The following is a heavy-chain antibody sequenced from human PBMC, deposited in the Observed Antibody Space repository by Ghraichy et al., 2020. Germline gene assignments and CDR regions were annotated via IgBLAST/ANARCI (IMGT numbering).Heavy chain of an antibody. V-gene: IGHV3-23*01. CDR1: GFTFSNYA. Sequence: GGSLRLSCAASGFTFSNYAMNWVRLAPERGLEWVSSISAIGDRTYYADSVNGRFTISRDNSNNTLYLEMNTLRADDTAVYYCARFSACGGHCPSDYWGQGALVTVSS. D-gene: IGHD2-21*01. J-gene: IGHJ4*02. CDR2: ISAIGDRT. CDR3: ARFSACGGHCPSDY.